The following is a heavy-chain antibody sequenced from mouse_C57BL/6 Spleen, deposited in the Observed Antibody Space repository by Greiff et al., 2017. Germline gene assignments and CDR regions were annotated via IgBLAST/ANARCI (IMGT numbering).Heavy chain of an antibody. CDR3: AINWDEDGFAY. CDR2: LNPNNGGT. J-gene: IGHJ3*01. V-gene: IGHV1-22*01. D-gene: IGHD4-1*01. CDR1: GYTFTDYN. Sequence: EVQLQQSGPELVKPGASVKMSCKASGYTFTDYNMHWVKQSHGKSLEWIGYLNPNNGGTSYNQKFKGKATLTVNKSSSTADMELRSLTSEDSAVYYCAINWDEDGFAYWGQGTLVTVSA.